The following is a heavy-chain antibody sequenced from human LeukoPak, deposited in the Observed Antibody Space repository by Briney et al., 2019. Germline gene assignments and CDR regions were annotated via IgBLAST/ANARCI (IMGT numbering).Heavy chain of an antibody. CDR2: IGTAGDT. Sequence: GGSLRLSCAASGFTFSSYDMHWVRQATGKGLEWVSAIGTAGDTYYPGSVKGRFTISRENAKNSLYLQMNSLRAGDTAVYYCARFGTYYDILTGLFYYYGMDVWGQGTTVTVSS. CDR1: GFTFSSYD. D-gene: IGHD3-9*01. V-gene: IGHV3-13*01. J-gene: IGHJ6*02. CDR3: ARFGTYYDILTGLFYYYGMDV.